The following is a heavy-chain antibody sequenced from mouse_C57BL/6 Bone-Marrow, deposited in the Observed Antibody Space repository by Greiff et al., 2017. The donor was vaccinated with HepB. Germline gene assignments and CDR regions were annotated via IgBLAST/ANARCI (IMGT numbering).Heavy chain of an antibody. CDR1: GYTFTGYW. CDR2: ILPGSGST. D-gene: IGHD1-1*01. CDR3: ARERYYYGSPAWFAY. J-gene: IGHJ3*01. V-gene: IGHV1-9*01. Sequence: QVQLQQSGAELMKPGASVKLSCKATGYTFTGYWIEWVKQRPGHGLEWIGEILPGSGSTNYNEKFKGKATFTADTSSNTAYVQLSSLTTEDSAIYYCARERYYYGSPAWFAYWGQGTLVTVSA.